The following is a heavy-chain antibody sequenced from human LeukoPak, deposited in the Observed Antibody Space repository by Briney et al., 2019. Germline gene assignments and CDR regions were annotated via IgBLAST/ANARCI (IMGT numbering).Heavy chain of an antibody. Sequence: SETLSLICSVSGGSITTYYWTWIRHPPGKGLEWIGHIYYSGTTNYNPSLKSRVTISVDTSKNQFSLKLSSVTAADTAVYYCARDTLYYGVDVWGQGTTVTVSS. J-gene: IGHJ6*02. V-gene: IGHV4-59*01. CDR1: GGSITTYY. CDR3: ARDTLYYGVDV. CDR2: IYYSGTT.